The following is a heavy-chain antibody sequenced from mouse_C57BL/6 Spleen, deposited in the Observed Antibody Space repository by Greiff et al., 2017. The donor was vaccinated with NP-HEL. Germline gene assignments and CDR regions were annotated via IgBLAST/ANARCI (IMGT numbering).Heavy chain of an antibody. CDR3: AMPYYSNEGWFAY. D-gene: IGHD2-5*01. V-gene: IGHV1-50*01. CDR1: GYTFTSYW. CDR2: IDPSDSYT. J-gene: IGHJ3*01. Sequence: QVQLQQPGAELVKPGASVKLSCKASGYTFTSYWMQWVKQRPGQGLEWIGEIDPSDSYTNYNQKFKGKATLTVDTSSSTAYMQLSSLTSEDSAVYYCAMPYYSNEGWFAYWGQGTLVTVSA.